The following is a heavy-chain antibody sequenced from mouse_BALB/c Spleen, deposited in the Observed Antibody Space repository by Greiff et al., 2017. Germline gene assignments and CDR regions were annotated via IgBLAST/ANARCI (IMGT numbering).Heavy chain of an antibody. Sequence: EVKLVESGGGLVKPGGSLKLSCAASGFTFSDYYMYWVRQTPEKRLEWVATISDGGSYTYYPDSVKGRFTISRDNAKNNLYLQMSSLKSEDTAMYCCARSDYGRNAMDYWGQGTSVTVSS. CDR2: ISDGGSYT. D-gene: IGHD2-4*01. CDR3: ARSDYGRNAMDY. CDR1: GFTFSDYY. V-gene: IGHV5-4*02. J-gene: IGHJ4*01.